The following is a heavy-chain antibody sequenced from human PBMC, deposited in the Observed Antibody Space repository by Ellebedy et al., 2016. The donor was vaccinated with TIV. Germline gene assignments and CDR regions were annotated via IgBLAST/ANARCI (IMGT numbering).Heavy chain of an antibody. V-gene: IGHV3-7*03. CDR3: ARGGYSSGWYDY. CDR1: GFTFSSYS. CDR2: IKQDGSEK. J-gene: IGHJ4*02. D-gene: IGHD6-19*01. Sequence: GESLKISCAASGFTFSSYSMNWVRQAPGKGLEWVANIKQDGSEKYYVDSVKGRFTISRDNAKNSLYLQMNSLRAEDTAVYYCARGGYSSGWYDYWGQGTLVTVSS.